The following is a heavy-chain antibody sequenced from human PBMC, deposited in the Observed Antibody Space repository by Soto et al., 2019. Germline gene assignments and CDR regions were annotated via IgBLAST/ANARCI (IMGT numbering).Heavy chain of an antibody. J-gene: IGHJ6*02. CDR1: GGSISSGDYY. CDR3: ARDYPSWDYDYGMDV. Sequence: QVQLQESGPGLVKPSQTLSLTCTVSGGSISSGDYYWSWLRQPPGKGLEWIGYIYYSGATYYNPSLKSRVTISVDTSKNQFSLKLSSVTAADTAVYYCARDYPSWDYDYGMDVWGQGTTVTVSS. V-gene: IGHV4-30-4*01. CDR2: IYYSGAT. D-gene: IGHD3-16*02.